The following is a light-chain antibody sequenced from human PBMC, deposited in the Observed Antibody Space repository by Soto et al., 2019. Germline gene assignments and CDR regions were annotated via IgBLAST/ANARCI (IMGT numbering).Light chain of an antibody. CDR1: QSIGSD. V-gene: IGKV3-15*01. Sequence: EIVMTQSPATLSVSPGERATLSCRASQSIGSDLAWYQQKPGQAPRLLIRAASTRATGIPDRFSGSGSGTEFTLSISSLQSEDFAVYYCQHYNNWPITFGQGTRLEI. CDR3: QHYNNWPIT. CDR2: AAS. J-gene: IGKJ5*01.